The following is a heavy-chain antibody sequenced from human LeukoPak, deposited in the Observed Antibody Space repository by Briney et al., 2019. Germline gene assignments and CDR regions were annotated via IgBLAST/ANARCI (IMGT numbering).Heavy chain of an antibody. V-gene: IGHV4-39*01. CDR2: IYYSGSS. Sequence: SETLSLTCTVSGDSISSNGYYWGWIRQPPGKRLEWIGSIYYSGSSYYNSSLKSRVTISVDTSKNQFSLKLSSVTAADTAVYYCGRLRGYSYGFPGCWGQGSLVTVSS. D-gene: IGHD5-18*01. CDR1: GDSISSNGYY. CDR3: GRLRGYSYGFPGC. J-gene: IGHJ4*02.